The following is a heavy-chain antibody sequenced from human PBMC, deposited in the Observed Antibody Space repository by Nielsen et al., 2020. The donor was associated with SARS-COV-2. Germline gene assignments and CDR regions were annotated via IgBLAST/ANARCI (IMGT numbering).Heavy chain of an antibody. V-gene: IGHV3-11*01. J-gene: IGHJ4*02. D-gene: IGHD4-17*01. Sequence: GESLKISCAASGFTFSDYYMSWIRQAPGKGLEWVSYISSSGSTIYYADSVKGRFTISRDNSKNTLYLQMNSLRAEDTAVYYCAKDGARGDYCYFDYWGQGTLVTVSS. CDR3: AKDGARGDYCYFDY. CDR1: GFTFSDYY. CDR2: ISSSGSTI.